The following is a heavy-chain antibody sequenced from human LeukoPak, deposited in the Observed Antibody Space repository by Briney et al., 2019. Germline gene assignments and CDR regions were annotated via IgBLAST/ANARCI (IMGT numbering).Heavy chain of an antibody. J-gene: IGHJ6*02. CDR3: ARAGWGSYYGMDV. CDR1: GYTFTSYG. CDR2: ISAYNGNT. V-gene: IGHV1-18*01. Sequence: ASVKVSCKASGYTFTSYGISWVRQAPGQGLEWMGWISAYNGNTNYAQKLQGRVTMTTDTSTSTAYMELRGLRSDDTAVYYCARAGWGSYYGMDVWGQGTTVTVSS. D-gene: IGHD3-16*01.